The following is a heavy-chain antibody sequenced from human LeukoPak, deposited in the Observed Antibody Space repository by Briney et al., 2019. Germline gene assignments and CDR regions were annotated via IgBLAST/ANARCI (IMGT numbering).Heavy chain of an antibody. Sequence: SGGSLRLSCAASGFTFSSYAMSWVRQAPGKGLEWVSYISSRSGTIFYADSVNGRFTISRDNAKNSLYLLMNSLRAEDTAVYYCARDLRGVVISDYWGQGTLVTVSS. V-gene: IGHV3-48*01. D-gene: IGHD3-3*01. CDR3: ARDLRGVVISDY. CDR2: ISSRSGTI. CDR1: GFTFSSYA. J-gene: IGHJ4*02.